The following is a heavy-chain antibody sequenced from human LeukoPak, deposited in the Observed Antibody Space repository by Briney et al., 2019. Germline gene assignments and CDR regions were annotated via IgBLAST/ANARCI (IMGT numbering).Heavy chain of an antibody. D-gene: IGHD1-1*01. Sequence: ASVKVSCKASGYTFTGYYMHWVRQAPGQGLEWMGRINPNSGGTNYAQKFQGRVTMTRDTSISTAYMELSRLRSDDTAVYYCASLCFGGATTRPNDYWGQGTLVTVSS. CDR1: GYTFTGYY. V-gene: IGHV1-2*06. J-gene: IGHJ4*02. CDR2: INPNSGGT. CDR3: ASLCFGGATTRPNDY.